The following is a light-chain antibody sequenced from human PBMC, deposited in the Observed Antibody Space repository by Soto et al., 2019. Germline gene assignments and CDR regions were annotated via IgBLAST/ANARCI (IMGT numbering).Light chain of an antibody. CDR3: KQYNSYPIT. CDR2: KAS. Sequence: DPQMTQFPSTLSASLGDRVTITCRASQSISSWLAWYQQKPGKVPNLLMYKASTLETGVPSRFSGSGSGTEFTLTINNLQPDDFGTYYCKQYNSYPITFGQGTRLEIK. J-gene: IGKJ5*01. V-gene: IGKV1-5*03. CDR1: QSISSW.